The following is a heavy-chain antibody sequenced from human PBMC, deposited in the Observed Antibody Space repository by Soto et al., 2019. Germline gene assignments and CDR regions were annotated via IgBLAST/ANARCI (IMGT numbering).Heavy chain of an antibody. J-gene: IGHJ4*02. CDR3: AKDRTPRVHAGRGSMFDY. Sequence: HPGGSLRLSCAASGFTFSSYAMSWVRQAPGKGLEWVSAISGSGGSTYYADSVKGRFTISRDNSKNTLYLQMNSLRAEDTAVYYCAKDRTPRVHAGRGSMFDYWGQGTLVTVSS. D-gene: IGHD3-10*01. CDR1: GFTFSSYA. V-gene: IGHV3-23*01. CDR2: ISGSGGST.